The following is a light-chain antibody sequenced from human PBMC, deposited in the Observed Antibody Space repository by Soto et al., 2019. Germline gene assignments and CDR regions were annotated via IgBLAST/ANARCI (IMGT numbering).Light chain of an antibody. J-gene: IGLJ1*01. Sequence: QSALTQPASVSGSPGQSITISCTGTSGDIGGYNYVSWYQQYPGRAPKLMIYEVSDRPSGVSDRFSGSKSGNTASLTISGLQAEDEADYYCSSYTRSSTLVFGTGTKLTVL. CDR2: EVS. CDR1: SGDIGGYNY. V-gene: IGLV2-14*01. CDR3: SSYTRSSTLV.